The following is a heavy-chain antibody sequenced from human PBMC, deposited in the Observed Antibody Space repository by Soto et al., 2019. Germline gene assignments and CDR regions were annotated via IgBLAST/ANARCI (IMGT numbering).Heavy chain of an antibody. J-gene: IGHJ6*02. CDR2: IIPIFGTA. D-gene: IGHD2-2*01. Sequence: SVKVSCKASGCTFSSYSISWVRQAPGQGLEWMGGIIPIFGTANYAQKFQGRVTITADESTSTAYMELSSLRSEDTAVYYCARVVVPAARRFYYYYGMDVWGQGTTVTVSS. V-gene: IGHV1-69*13. CDR3: ARVVVPAARRFYYYYGMDV. CDR1: GCTFSSYS.